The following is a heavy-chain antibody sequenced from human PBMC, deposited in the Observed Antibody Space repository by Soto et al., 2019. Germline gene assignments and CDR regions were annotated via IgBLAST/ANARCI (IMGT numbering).Heavy chain of an antibody. CDR1: GYTFADYG. Sequence: QAQLVQSGAEVKKPAASVQVSCQAGGYTFADYGISWVRQAPGQGLVWMGWIGPYNGNTNYEQNLQDRVSMTTDTSANTASIELRRLRFDDMSLYECARLYCSVRSCYPCWHGDRWCRGTLRPFSP. J-gene: IGHJ2*01. D-gene: IGHD2-15*01. CDR2: IGPYNGNT. CDR3: ARLYCSVRSCYPCWHGDR. V-gene: IGHV1-18*03.